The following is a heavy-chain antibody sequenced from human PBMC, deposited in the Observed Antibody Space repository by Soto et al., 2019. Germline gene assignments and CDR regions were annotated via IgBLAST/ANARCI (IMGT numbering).Heavy chain of an antibody. D-gene: IGHD2-2*01. J-gene: IGHJ5*02. CDR1: GGSFSGYY. CDR3: ARGGIPAAMPEGWSDP. V-gene: IGHV4-34*01. Sequence: QVQLQQWGAGLLKPSETLSLTCAVYGGSFSGYYWSWIRQPPGKGLEWIGEINHSGSTNYNPSLKMRVTISVVTSKNQFALKLSSVTAADTAVYYCARGGIPAAMPEGWSDPWGQGTLGTVSS. CDR2: INHSGST.